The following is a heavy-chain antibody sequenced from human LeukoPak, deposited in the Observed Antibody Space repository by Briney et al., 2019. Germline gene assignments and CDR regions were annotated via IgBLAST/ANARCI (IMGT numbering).Heavy chain of an antibody. Sequence: TGGSLRLSCAASGFTFSSYWMHWVRQAPGKGRVWVSRINTDGSSTSYADSVKGRFTISRDNAKNTLYLQMNSLRAEDTAVYYCARDWWVPVSGDVWGKGTTVTVSS. D-gene: IGHD2-15*01. V-gene: IGHV3-74*01. CDR2: INTDGSST. CDR3: ARDWWVPVSGDV. CDR1: GFTFSSYW. J-gene: IGHJ6*04.